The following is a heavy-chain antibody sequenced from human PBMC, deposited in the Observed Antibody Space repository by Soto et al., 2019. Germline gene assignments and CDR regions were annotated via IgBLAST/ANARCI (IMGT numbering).Heavy chain of an antibody. CDR1: GFFFEDYA. J-gene: IGHJ4*02. Sequence: EVQLVESGGGLVQPGRSLRLSCAASGFFFEDYAMHGVRQAPGKGREWVSAISWNSGNIGYADSVKGRFTISRDNAKNSLYLQMNSLRTEDTAFYFCAKDMRSSQGGSYAAELWGQGTLVTVSS. D-gene: IGHD3-10*01. CDR2: ISWNSGNI. V-gene: IGHV3-9*01. CDR3: AKDMRSSQGGSYAAEL.